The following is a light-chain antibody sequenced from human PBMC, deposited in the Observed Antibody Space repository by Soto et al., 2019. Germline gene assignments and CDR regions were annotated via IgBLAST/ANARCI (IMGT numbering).Light chain of an antibody. CDR3: QQYAVSPIT. CDR2: GAS. J-gene: IGKJ5*01. V-gene: IGKV3D-15*01. CDR1: QSINSD. Sequence: EIVMTQSPATLSVSPGETTRLSCRASQSINSDVAWYQQKVGQTPRLLIHGASTRATGIAARFSGSGSGTEFTLTISGLQSEDFAVFYCQQYAVSPITFGQGTRLEIK.